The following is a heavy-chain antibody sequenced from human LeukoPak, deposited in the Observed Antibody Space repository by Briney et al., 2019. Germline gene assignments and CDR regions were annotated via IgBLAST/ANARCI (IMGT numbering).Heavy chain of an antibody. J-gene: IGHJ2*01. CDR3: AKEADWYFDL. V-gene: IGHV3-9*01. CDR1: GFTFEDYV. CDR2: MSWNSGSI. Sequence: GRSLRLSCAASGFTFEDYVIHWVRQAPGKGLERVSGMSWNSGSIAYADSVKGRFTISRDNAKNSLYLQVNSLRAEDTAFYYCAKEADWYFDLWGRGTLVTVSS.